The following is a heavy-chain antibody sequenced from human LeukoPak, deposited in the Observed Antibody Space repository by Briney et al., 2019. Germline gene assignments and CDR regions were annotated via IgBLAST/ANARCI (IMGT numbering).Heavy chain of an antibody. J-gene: IGHJ4*02. CDR3: ARMTSAGGNGNY. Sequence: ASVKVSCKASGGTFGSYAISWVRQATGQGLEWMGWMNPNSGNTGYAQKFQGRVTMTRNTSISTAYMELSSLRSEDTAVYYCARMTSAGGNGNYWGQGTLVTVSS. CDR1: GGTFGSYA. V-gene: IGHV1-8*02. D-gene: IGHD6-13*01. CDR2: MNPNSGNT.